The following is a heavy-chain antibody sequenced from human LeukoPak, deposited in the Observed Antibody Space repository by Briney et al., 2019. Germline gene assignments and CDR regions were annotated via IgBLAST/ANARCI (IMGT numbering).Heavy chain of an antibody. J-gene: IGHJ4*02. CDR3: AKDLYSSGWYGFDY. Sequence: GGSLRLSCAASGFTFSNYAMSWVRQAPGKGLEGVSSISGSGGDTYYPGSVKGRFTISRDNSKNTLYLQMNSLRAEDTAVYYCAKDLYSSGWYGFDYWGQGALVTVSS. V-gene: IGHV3-23*01. CDR1: GFTFSNYA. D-gene: IGHD6-19*01. CDR2: ISGSGGDT.